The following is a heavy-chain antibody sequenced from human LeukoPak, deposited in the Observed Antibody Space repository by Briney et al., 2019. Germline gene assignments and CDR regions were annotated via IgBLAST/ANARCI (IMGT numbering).Heavy chain of an antibody. Sequence: SQTLSLTCTVSGALISSGGYYWSWIRQHPGKGLEWIGYIDDSGRTYYNPPLKSRITIPVDTSKNHFSLNLNSVTAADTAVYFCARNNGVDFDYWGQGTLVTVSS. CDR2: IDDSGRT. CDR3: ARNNGVDFDY. CDR1: GALISSGGYY. J-gene: IGHJ4*02. D-gene: IGHD2-8*01. V-gene: IGHV4-31*03.